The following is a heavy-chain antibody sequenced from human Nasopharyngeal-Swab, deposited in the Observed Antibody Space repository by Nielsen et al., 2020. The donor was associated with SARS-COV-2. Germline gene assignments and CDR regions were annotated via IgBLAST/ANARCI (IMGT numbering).Heavy chain of an antibody. Sequence: SETLSLTCTFSGGSISTYYWSWIRQPPGKRLEWIGYIYNIGSTTDYNPSLKSRVTISLDTSKNQFSLKLSSVTAADTAVYYCARGGDGGLAHFDYWGQGNLVTVSS. V-gene: IGHV4-59*01. CDR3: ARGGDGGLAHFDY. CDR2: IYNIGST. J-gene: IGHJ4*02. CDR1: GGSISTYY. D-gene: IGHD2-21*01.